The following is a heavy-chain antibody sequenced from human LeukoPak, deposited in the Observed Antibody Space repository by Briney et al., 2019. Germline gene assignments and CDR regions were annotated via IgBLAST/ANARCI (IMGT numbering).Heavy chain of an antibody. Sequence: ASVKVSCKASGYTFTSYGISWVRQAPGQGLEWMGWISAYSGNTNYAQKLQGRVTMTTDTSTSTAYMELRSLRSDDTAVYYCARVEVVVVTAILIHAFDIWGQGTMVTVSS. CDR3: ARVEVVVVTAILIHAFDI. V-gene: IGHV1-18*01. D-gene: IGHD2-21*02. CDR2: ISAYSGNT. CDR1: GYTFTSYG. J-gene: IGHJ3*02.